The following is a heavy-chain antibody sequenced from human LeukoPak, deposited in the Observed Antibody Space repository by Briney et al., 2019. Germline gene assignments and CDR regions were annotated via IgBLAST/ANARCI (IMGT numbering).Heavy chain of an antibody. CDR3: ASAAGWELGY. D-gene: IGHD3-10*01. CDR2: IKQDRSEK. CDR1: GSTFSRYW. V-gene: IGHV3-7*01. Sequence: GGSLRLSCAASGSTFSRYWMSWVRQTPEKGLEWVANIKQDRSEKNYVDSVKGRFTISRDNAKNSLYLQMNSLRAEDTAVYYCASAAGWELGYWGQGTLVTVSS. J-gene: IGHJ4*02.